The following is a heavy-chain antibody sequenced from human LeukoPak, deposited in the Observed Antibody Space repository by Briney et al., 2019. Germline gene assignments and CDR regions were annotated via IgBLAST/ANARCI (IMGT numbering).Heavy chain of an antibody. Sequence: PGGSLRLSCAASGFTFSSYEMNWVRQAPGKGLEWVSYISSSGSTIYYADSVKGRFTISRDNAKNSLYLQMNSLRAEDTAVYYCARDTRAGTGRNFDYWGQGTLVTVSS. V-gene: IGHV3-48*03. CDR3: ARDTRAGTGRNFDY. J-gene: IGHJ4*02. D-gene: IGHD6-13*01. CDR1: GFTFSSYE. CDR2: ISSSGSTI.